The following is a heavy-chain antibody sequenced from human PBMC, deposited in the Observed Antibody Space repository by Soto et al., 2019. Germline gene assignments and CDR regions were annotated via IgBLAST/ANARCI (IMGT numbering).Heavy chain of an antibody. CDR3: ARGYDIVVVPAARDRTDYYYYYMDV. CDR1: GYTFTSYD. J-gene: IGHJ6*03. V-gene: IGHV1-8*01. D-gene: IGHD2-2*01. CDR2: MNPNSGNT. Sequence: ASVKVSCKASGYTFTSYDINWVRQATGQGLEWMGWMNPNSGNTGYAQKFQGRATMTRNTSISTAYMELSSLRSEDTAVYYCARGYDIVVVPAARDRTDYYYYYMDVWGKGTTVTVSS.